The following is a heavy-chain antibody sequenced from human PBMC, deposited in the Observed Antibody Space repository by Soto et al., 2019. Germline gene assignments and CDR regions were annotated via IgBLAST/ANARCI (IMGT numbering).Heavy chain of an antibody. J-gene: IGHJ4*02. D-gene: IGHD3-3*01. Sequence: QVQLVESGGGVVQPGRSLRLSCAASGFTFSSYGMHWVRQAPGKGLEWVAVISYDGSNKYYADSVKGRFTISRDNSKNTLYLQMNSLRAEDTAVYYCAKTGFGANVLRFLAWLLYIDYWGQGTLVTVSS. CDR3: AKTGFGANVLRFLAWLLYIDY. CDR1: GFTFSSYG. CDR2: ISYDGSNK. V-gene: IGHV3-30*18.